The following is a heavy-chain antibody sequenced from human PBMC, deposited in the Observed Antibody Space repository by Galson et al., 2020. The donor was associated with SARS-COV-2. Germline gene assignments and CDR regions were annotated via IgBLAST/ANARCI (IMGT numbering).Heavy chain of an antibody. CDR3: ARLCVGSPQGLRWWEQPDDQYCGLDV. J-gene: IGHJ6*02. Sequence: ASETLSLTCSVSGDSIRRYHWSWIRQSPGKGLEWVGYFYNSVTTNYNPSLMGRVTLSVDTSKNHFSLRLTSVTAADTAVYYGARLCVGSPQGLRWWEQPDDQYCGLDVWGQGTTVIVSS. D-gene: IGHD3-16*01. CDR1: GDSIRRYH. V-gene: IGHV4-59*08. CDR2: FYNSVTT.